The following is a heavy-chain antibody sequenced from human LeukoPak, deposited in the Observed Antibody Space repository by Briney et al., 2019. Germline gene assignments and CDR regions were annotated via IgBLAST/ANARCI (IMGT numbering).Heavy chain of an antibody. CDR2: VNHSGST. V-gene: IGHV4-34*01. D-gene: IGHD3-10*01. CDR3: ARGWLWFGEFGFDP. J-gene: IGHJ5*02. CDR1: GGSFSGYY. Sequence: PSETLSLTCAVYGGSFSGYYWSWIRQPPGRGLEWIGEVNHSGSTNYNPSLKSRVTISVDTSKNQFSLSLSSVAAADTAVYYCARGWLWFGEFGFDPWGQGTLVTVSS.